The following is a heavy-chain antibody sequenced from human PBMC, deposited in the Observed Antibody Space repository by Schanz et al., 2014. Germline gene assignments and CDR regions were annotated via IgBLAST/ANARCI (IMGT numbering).Heavy chain of an antibody. CDR3: ARGPLGTSP. CDR1: GYSFTPFP. V-gene: IGHV1-3*01. J-gene: IGHJ5*02. D-gene: IGHD5-12*01. CDR2: INAGTGNT. Sequence: QVQLVQSWAEVKGPGASVKVSCKASGYSFTPFPIHWVRQAPGQRLEWMGWINAGTGNTEYSQKFQGRVTFTADKSTSTAYMELSSLKSEDTAVYYCARGPLGTSPWGQGTLVTGSS.